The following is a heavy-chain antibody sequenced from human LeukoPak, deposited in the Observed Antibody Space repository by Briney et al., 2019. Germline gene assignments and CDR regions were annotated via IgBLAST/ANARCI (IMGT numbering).Heavy chain of an antibody. Sequence: SETLSLTCTVSGGSISGYYWSWIRQPPGKGLEWIGYIYYSGSTNYNPSLKSRVTISVDTSKNQFSLKLSSVTAADTAVYYCARRPRYSSGWYSVDYYYYMDVWGKGTTVTVSS. D-gene: IGHD6-19*01. V-gene: IGHV4-59*08. CDR3: ARRPRYSSGWYSVDYYYYMDV. CDR2: IYYSGST. CDR1: GGSISGYY. J-gene: IGHJ6*03.